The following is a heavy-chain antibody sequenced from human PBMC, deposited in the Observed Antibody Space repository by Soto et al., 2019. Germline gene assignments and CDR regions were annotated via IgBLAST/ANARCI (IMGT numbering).Heavy chain of an antibody. D-gene: IGHD6-19*01. Sequence: PSETLSLTCTVSGGSISSYYWSWIRQPPGKGLEWIGYIYYSGSTNYNPSLKSRVTISVDTSRNQFSLKLSSVTAADTAVYYCARGGWKLFDYWGQGTLVTVSS. V-gene: IGHV4-59*01. CDR3: ARGGWKLFDY. CDR1: GGSISSYY. CDR2: IYYSGST. J-gene: IGHJ4*02.